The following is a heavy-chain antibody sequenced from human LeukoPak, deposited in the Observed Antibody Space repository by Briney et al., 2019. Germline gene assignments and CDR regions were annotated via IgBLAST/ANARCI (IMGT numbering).Heavy chain of an antibody. CDR1: GGSISSSTYY. D-gene: IGHD2-15*01. Sequence: SETLSLTCTVSGGSISSSTYYWGWIRQPPGKGLEWIGSIYYSGSTYYNPSLKSRVTISVDTSKNQFSLKLSSVTAADTAVYYCARRYSYGTLPDYWGQGTLVTVSS. V-gene: IGHV4-39*01. CDR2: IYYSGST. CDR3: ARRYSYGTLPDY. J-gene: IGHJ4*02.